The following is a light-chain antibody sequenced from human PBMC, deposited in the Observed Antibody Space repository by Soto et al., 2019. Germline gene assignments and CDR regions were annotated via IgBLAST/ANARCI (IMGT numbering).Light chain of an antibody. CDR1: QDIGND. V-gene: IGKV1-6*01. J-gene: IGKJ1*01. CDR2: DTY. CDR3: QQSYSTPWT. Sequence: AIQMTQSPSSLSASVGDRVTITCRASQDIGNDLGWYQQKPGKAPKVLIYDTYTLQSGVPSRFSGSRSGTDFTLTISSLQPEDIATYYCQQSYSTPWTFGQGTKVDIK.